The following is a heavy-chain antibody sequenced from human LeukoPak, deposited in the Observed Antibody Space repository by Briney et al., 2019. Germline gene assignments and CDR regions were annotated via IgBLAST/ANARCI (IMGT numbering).Heavy chain of an antibody. CDR2: ISYDGSNK. V-gene: IGHV3-30*04. Sequence: GGSLRLSCAASGFTFSSYAMHWVRQAPGKGLEWVAVISYDGSNKYYADSVKGRFTISRDNSKNTLYLQMNSLRAEDTAVYYCAREYGTAYNYYGMDVWGQGTTVAVSS. J-gene: IGHJ6*02. CDR3: AREYGTAYNYYGMDV. D-gene: IGHD1-7*01. CDR1: GFTFSSYA.